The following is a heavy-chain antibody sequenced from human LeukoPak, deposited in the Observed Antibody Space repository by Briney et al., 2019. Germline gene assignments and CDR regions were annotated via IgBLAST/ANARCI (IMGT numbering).Heavy chain of an antibody. J-gene: IGHJ4*02. V-gene: IGHV4-34*01. CDR1: GGSFSGYY. D-gene: IGHD3-9*01. Sequence: SETLSLTCAVYGGSFSGYYWSCIRQPTGKALELIGEINHSGSTNYNTSLKIRVTISVDTSKNQFSLKLSSVTAADTAVYYCAGGLTYDILTGYYIGDETHFDYWGQGTLVTVSS. CDR2: INHSGST. CDR3: AGGLTYDILTGYYIGDETHFDY.